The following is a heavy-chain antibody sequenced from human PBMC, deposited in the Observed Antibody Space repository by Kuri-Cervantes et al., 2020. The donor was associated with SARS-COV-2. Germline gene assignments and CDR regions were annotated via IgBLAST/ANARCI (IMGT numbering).Heavy chain of an antibody. CDR3: ARHGLSITMVRGVITPAAGDVDGMDV. J-gene: IGHJ6*02. V-gene: IGHV5-51*01. CDR1: GYSFTSYW. D-gene: IGHD3-10*01. Sequence: KVSCKGSGYSFTSYWIGWVRQMPGKGLKWMGIIYPGDSDTRYSPSFQGQVTISADKSISTAYLQWSSLKASDTAMYYCARHGLSITMVRGVITPAAGDVDGMDVWGQGTTVTVSS. CDR2: IYPGDSDT.